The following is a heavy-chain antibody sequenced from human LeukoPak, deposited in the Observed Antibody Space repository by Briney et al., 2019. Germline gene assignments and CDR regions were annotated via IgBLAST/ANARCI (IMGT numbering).Heavy chain of an antibody. Sequence: GGSLRLSCVASGFTFGVYGMHWVRQAPGKGLEWVAVIGHDGNNADYGDSVRGRFTVSRDNSENTLYLQMHSLSAEDTAVYYCATPTVTTTDYWGQGTLVTVSS. J-gene: IGHJ4*02. CDR1: GFTFGVYG. D-gene: IGHD4-17*01. CDR3: ATPTVTTTDY. CDR2: IGHDGNNA. V-gene: IGHV3-33*01.